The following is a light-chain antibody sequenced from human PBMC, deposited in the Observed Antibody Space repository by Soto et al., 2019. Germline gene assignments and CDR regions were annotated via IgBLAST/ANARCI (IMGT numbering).Light chain of an antibody. CDR2: GAS. V-gene: IGKV3-20*01. CDR3: QQYGSSLFT. CDR1: QSVSSSY. J-gene: IGKJ3*01. Sequence: EIVLTQSPGTLSLSPGERATLSCRASQSVSSSYLAWYQQKPGQAPRLLIYGASSRATGIPDRFSGSGSGTYCTLTLSTLEPEDIAVYYCQQYGSSLFTFGPGTKVDIK.